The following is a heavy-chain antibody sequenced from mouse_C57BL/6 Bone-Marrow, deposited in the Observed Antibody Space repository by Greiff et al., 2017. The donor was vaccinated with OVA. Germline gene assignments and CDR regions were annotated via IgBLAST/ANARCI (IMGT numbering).Heavy chain of an antibody. D-gene: IGHD2-4*01. CDR2: IYIGNGYT. V-gene: IGHV1-58*01. J-gene: IGHJ4*01. Sequence: VQLKESGAELVRPGSSVKMSCKTSGYTFTSYGINWVKQRPGQGLEWIGYIYIGNGYTEYNEKFKGKATLTSDTSSSTAYMQLSSLTSEDSASYFCASGYDYDRDYYAMDYWGQGTSVTVSS. CDR3: ASGYDYDRDYYAMDY. CDR1: GYTFTSYG.